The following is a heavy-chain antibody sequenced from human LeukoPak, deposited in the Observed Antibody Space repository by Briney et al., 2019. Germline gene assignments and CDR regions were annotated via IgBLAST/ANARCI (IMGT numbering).Heavy chain of an antibody. V-gene: IGHV3-74*01. CDR2: INSDGSST. J-gene: IGHJ4*02. D-gene: IGHD3-10*01. CDR3: ARDAYYYGSGSYSPKFDY. Sequence: GGSLRLSCAASGFTFSSYWMHWVRQAPGKGLVWVSRINSDGSSTSYADSVKGRFTISRDNAKNTLYLQMNSLRAEDTAVYYCARDAYYYGSGSYSPKFDYWGQGTLVTVSS. CDR1: GFTFSSYW.